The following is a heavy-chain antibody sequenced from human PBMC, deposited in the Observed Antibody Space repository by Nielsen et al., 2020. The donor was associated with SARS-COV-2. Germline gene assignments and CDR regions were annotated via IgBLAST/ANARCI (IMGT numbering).Heavy chain of an antibody. V-gene: IGHV4-39*07. J-gene: IGHJ4*02. CDR3: ARTVVTWDFDY. D-gene: IGHD4-23*01. Sequence: GSLRLSCTVSGASISTNNYYWGWIRQPPGKGLEWIGSIHYSGSTYYNPSLKSRVSISIDTSKNQFSLRLRSVTAADTAVYYCARTVVTWDFDYWGQGTLVTVSS. CDR2: IHYSGST. CDR1: GASISTNNYY.